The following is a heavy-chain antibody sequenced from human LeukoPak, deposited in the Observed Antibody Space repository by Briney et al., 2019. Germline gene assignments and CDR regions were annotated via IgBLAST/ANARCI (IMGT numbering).Heavy chain of an antibody. Sequence: GGSLRLSCAASGFTYSSYAMSWVRQGPGKGLEGVSAISGSGGSTYYADSVKGRFTISRDNSKNTLYLQMNSLRAEDTAVYYCAKDLRTGTTPNGDAFDIWGQGTTVTFSS. CDR3: AKDLRTGTTPNGDAFDI. D-gene: IGHD1-1*01. V-gene: IGHV3-23*01. J-gene: IGHJ3*02. CDR1: GFTYSSYA. CDR2: ISGSGGST.